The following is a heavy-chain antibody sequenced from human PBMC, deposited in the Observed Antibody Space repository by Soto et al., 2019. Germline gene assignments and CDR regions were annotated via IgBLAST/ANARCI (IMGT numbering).Heavy chain of an antibody. J-gene: IGHJ4*02. D-gene: IGHD1-26*01. CDR2: ISGSGGST. CDR3: AKAGPPTRKGGYFDY. CDR1: GFTFSSYA. V-gene: IGHV3-23*01. Sequence: GGSLRLSCAASGFTFSSYAMSWVRQAPGKGLEWVSAISGSGGSTYYADSVKGRFTISRDNSKSTLYLQMNSLRAEDTAVYYCAKAGPPTRKGGYFDYWGQGTLVTVSS.